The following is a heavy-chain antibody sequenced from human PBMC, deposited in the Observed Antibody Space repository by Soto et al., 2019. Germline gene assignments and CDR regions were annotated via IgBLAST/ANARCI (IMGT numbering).Heavy chain of an antibody. V-gene: IGHV1-18*04. CDR1: GYTFISHG. D-gene: IGHD2-15*01. J-gene: IGHJ6*02. Sequence: QVQLVQSGVEVKKPGASVKVSGKASGYTFISHGISWVRQAPGQGLEWMGWISGKNGNTNYAQKLQGRVTLTTDTSTSTAYMELRSLRSDDTAVYYCARVSSSIVVVPDYGMDVWGQGTTVSVS. CDR2: ISGKNGNT. CDR3: ARVSSSIVVVPDYGMDV.